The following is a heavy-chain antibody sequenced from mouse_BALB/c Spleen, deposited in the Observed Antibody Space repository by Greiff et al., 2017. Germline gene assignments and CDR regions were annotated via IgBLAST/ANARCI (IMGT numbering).Heavy chain of an antibody. Sequence: VQLQQSGAELVRPGSSVKISCKASGYAFSSYWMNWVKQRPGQGLEWIGYINPSSGYTNYNQKFKDKATLTADKSSSTAYMQLSSLTSEDSAVYYCARSGGYDAMDYWGQGTSVTVSS. J-gene: IGHJ4*01. V-gene: IGHV1S26*01. CDR3: ARSGGYDAMDY. CDR2: INPSSGYT. CDR1: GYAFSSYW. D-gene: IGHD1-1*02.